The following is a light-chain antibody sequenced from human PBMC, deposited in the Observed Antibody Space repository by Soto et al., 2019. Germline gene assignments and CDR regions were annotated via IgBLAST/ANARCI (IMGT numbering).Light chain of an antibody. CDR2: DAS. CDR1: QSISNW. J-gene: IGKJ4*01. CDR3: QQYSTSPLT. Sequence: DIQMTQSPSTLSAPVGDRVTITCPASQSISNWLAWYQQKPGGAPKLLIYDASSLQSALPSRCSGRGSWTDCTRTITGLKHDDFATDDCQQYSTSPLTFCQGTKVYI. V-gene: IGKV1-5*01.